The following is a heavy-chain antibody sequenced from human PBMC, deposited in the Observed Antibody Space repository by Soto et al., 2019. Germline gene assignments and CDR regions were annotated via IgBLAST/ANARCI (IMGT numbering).Heavy chain of an antibody. D-gene: IGHD1-26*01. CDR3: AKDREGKNYYGMDV. J-gene: IGHJ6*02. CDR2: ISDDGSKK. V-gene: IGHV3-30*18. CDR1: GFIFSTYG. Sequence: QVQLVESGGGVAQPGRSLRLSCAASGFIFSTYGMHWVRQAPGKGMEWVAVISDDGSKKNYVVSVKGRFTISRDNSKNTLYLQMSSLRAEDTALYYCAKDREGKNYYGMDVWGQGTTVTVSS.